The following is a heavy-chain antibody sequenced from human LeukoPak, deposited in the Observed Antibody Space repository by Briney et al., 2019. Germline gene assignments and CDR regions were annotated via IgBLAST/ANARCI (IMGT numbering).Heavy chain of an antibody. CDR3: ARGKGFDP. CDR2: IKQDGSEK. CDR1: GFTFSSFW. Sequence: GGSLRLSCAASGFTFSSFWMSWVRQAPGKGLEWVANIKQDGSEKYYVDSVKGRFTISRDNAKSSLYLQTNRLRAEDTAVYYCARGKGFDPWGQGTLVTVSS. V-gene: IGHV3-7*04. J-gene: IGHJ5*02.